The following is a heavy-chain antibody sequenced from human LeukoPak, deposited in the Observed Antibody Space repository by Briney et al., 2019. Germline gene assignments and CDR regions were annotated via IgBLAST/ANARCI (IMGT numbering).Heavy chain of an antibody. CDR1: TYTFTNHG. Sequence: ASVKVSCKAPTYTFTNHGISWVRQAPGQGLEWMGWITGYNGNTNYAQRLQGRVTMTTDISTSTAYLELRSLRSDDTAVYYCATSFYYDTSGTQPYYFDYWGQGTLVTVSS. V-gene: IGHV1-18*01. J-gene: IGHJ4*02. CDR2: ITGYNGNT. CDR3: ATSFYYDTSGTQPYYFDY. D-gene: IGHD3-22*01.